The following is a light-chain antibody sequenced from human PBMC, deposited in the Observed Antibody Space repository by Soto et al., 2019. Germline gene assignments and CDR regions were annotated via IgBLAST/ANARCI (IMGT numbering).Light chain of an antibody. CDR1: SSDVGRYNH. J-gene: IGLJ2*01. Sequence: QSALTQPPSASGSPGQSVTISCTGTSSDVGRYNHVSWYQQHPGKAPELMIYEVSKRPSGVPDRFSGSKSGNTASLTVSGLQAEDEADYYCSSYAGSNTVVFGGGTQLTVL. V-gene: IGLV2-8*01. CDR3: SSYAGSNTVV. CDR2: EVS.